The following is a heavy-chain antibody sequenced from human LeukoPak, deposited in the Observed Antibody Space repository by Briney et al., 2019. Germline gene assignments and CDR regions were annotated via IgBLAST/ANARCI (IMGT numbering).Heavy chain of an antibody. V-gene: IGHV3-30*02. CDR2: IRYDGSNK. J-gene: IGHJ6*03. D-gene: IGHD3-10*01. CDR3: AKAGGSGSYRYYYYYMDV. CDR1: GFTFSSYG. Sequence: GGSLRLSCAASGFTFSSYGMHWVRQAPGKGLEWVAFIRYDGSNKYYADSVKGRFTISRDNSKNTLYLQMNSLRAEDTAVYYCAKAGGSGSYRYYYYYMDVWGKGTTVTISS.